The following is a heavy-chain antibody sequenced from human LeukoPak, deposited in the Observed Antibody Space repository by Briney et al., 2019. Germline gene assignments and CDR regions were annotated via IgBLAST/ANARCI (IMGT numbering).Heavy chain of an antibody. V-gene: IGHV4-59*12. CDR3: ARGVTAFFDYYGMDV. J-gene: IGHJ6*02. D-gene: IGHD2-21*02. CDR1: AGSISGYY. CDR2: IYYSGST. Sequence: SETLSLTSTSSAGSISGYYWSCILQSPGKGLEWSGYIYYSGSTNYNPSLKSRVTISVDTSKNQFSLKLSSVTAADTAVYYCARGVTAFFDYYGMDVWGQGTTVTVSS.